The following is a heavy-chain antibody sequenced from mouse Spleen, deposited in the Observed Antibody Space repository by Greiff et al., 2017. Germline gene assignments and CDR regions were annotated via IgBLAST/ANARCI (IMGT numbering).Heavy chain of an antibody. Sequence: VQRVESGAELARPGASVKLSCKASGYTFTSYGISWVKQRTGQGLEWIGEIYPRSGNTYYNEKFKGKATLTADKSSSTAYMELRSLTSEDSAVYFCAIVATDYWGQGTTLTVSS. J-gene: IGHJ2*01. D-gene: IGHD1-1*01. CDR1: GYTFTSYG. CDR3: AIVATDY. V-gene: IGHV1-81*01. CDR2: IYPRSGNT.